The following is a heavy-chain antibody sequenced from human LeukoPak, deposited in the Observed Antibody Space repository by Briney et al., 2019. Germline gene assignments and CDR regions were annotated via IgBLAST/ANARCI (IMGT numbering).Heavy chain of an antibody. V-gene: IGHV3-33*01. J-gene: IGHJ6*02. Sequence: PGRSLRLSCAASGFIFSSYGMHWVRQAPGKGLEWVAVIWYDGSNKYNADSVKGRFTISRDNSKNSLYLQMNSLRAEDTAVYYCARDGPTAGGMDVWGQGTTVTVSS. CDR3: ARDGPTAGGMDV. CDR2: IWYDGSNK. D-gene: IGHD3-10*01. CDR1: GFIFSSYG.